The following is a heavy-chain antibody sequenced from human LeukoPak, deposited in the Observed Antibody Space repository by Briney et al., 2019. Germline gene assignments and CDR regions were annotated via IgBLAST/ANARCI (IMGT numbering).Heavy chain of an antibody. CDR2: IWYDGSNR. CDR1: GFTFANYA. CDR3: ARGLVGATAPDY. V-gene: IGHV3-33*08. Sequence: PGGSLRLSCAASGFTFANYAMSWVRQAPGKGLEWVAVIWYDGSNRYYADFVKGRFTISRDNSKNTLYLQMSSLRAEDTAVYYCARGLVGATAPDYWGQGTLVTVSS. J-gene: IGHJ4*02. D-gene: IGHD1-26*01.